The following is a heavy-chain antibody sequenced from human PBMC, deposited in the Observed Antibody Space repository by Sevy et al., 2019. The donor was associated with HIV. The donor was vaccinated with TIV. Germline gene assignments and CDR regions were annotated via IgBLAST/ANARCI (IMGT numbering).Heavy chain of an antibody. CDR2: IASGSDPI. CDR1: GFTFSSYT. D-gene: IGHD6-19*01. V-gene: IGHV3-48*02. Sequence: GGSLRLSCAASGFTFSSYTMNWVRQAPGKGLEWISYIASGSDPIYYADSVKGRFTISRDNAKNSLYLQMNSLGDEDTAVYYCARGRYSSGWYGCNDLWGQGTLVTVSS. J-gene: IGHJ4*02. CDR3: ARGRYSSGWYGCNDL.